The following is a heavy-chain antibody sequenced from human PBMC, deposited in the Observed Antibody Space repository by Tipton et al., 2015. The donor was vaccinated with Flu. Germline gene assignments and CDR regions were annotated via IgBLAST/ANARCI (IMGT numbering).Heavy chain of an antibody. J-gene: IGHJ5*02. CDR1: GFTVSSNY. CDR3: ARVEYSSGWYRA. CDR2: LYSGGST. V-gene: IGHV3-66*01. D-gene: IGHD6-19*01. Sequence: SLRLSCAASGFTVSSNYMSWVRQAPGKGLEWVSVLYSGGSTYYADSVKGRFTISRDNSKNTLYLQMNSLRAEDTAAYYCARVEYSSGWYRAWGQGTLVTVSS.